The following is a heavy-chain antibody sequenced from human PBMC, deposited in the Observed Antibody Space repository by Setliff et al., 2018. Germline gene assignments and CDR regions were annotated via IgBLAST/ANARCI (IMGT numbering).Heavy chain of an antibody. CDR3: ARGPLDFVVTPAAAKFDY. J-gene: IGHJ4*02. V-gene: IGHV1-18*01. CDR1: GFVFITYA. CDR2: ISGYYNKT. D-gene: IGHD2-2*01. Sequence: ASVKVSCKTSGFVFITYAITWVRQAPGQGLEWMGWISGYYNKTNYAQKFQDRVTMTTDTSTGTAYMELRSLRSDDTAVYYCARGPLDFVVTPAAAKFDYWGQGTLVTVSS.